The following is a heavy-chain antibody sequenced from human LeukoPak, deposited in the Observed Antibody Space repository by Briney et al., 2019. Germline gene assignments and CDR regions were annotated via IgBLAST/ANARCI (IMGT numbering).Heavy chain of an antibody. CDR2: ISSSSSYI. CDR1: GFTFSSYS. CDR3: ARDQGPIVVVTAIDY. Sequence: PGGSLRLSCAASGFTFSSYSMNWVRQAPGKGLEWVSSISSSSSYIYYADSVKGRFTISRDNAKNSLYLQMNSLRAEDTAVYYCARDQGPIVVVTAIDYWGQGILVTVSS. V-gene: IGHV3-21*01. J-gene: IGHJ4*02. D-gene: IGHD2-21*02.